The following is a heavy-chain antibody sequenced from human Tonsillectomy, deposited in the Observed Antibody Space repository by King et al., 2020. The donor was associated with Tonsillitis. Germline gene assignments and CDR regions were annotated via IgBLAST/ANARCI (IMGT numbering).Heavy chain of an antibody. CDR2: INHSGST. CDR3: ARYFGSYELDP. D-gene: IGHD2-21*01. CDR1: GGSFSGYY. V-gene: IGHV4-34*01. Sequence: VQLQQWGAGLLKPSETLSLTCAVYGGSFSGYYWIRIRQPPGKGLEWIVEINHSGSTNYNPSLKSRVTISVDTSKNQFSLKLRSVTAADTAVYYCARYFGSYELDPWGQGTLVTVSS. J-gene: IGHJ5*02.